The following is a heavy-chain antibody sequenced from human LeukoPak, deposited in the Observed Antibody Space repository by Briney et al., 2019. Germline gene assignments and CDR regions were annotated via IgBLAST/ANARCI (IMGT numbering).Heavy chain of an antibody. J-gene: IGHJ2*01. Sequence: TSETLSLTCTVSGGSISSGGYYWSWIRQHPGKGLEWIGRIYTSGSTNYNPSLKSRVTMSVDTSKNQFSLKLSSVTAADTAVYYCARLPPPPSGSYHTWYFDLWGRGTLVTVSS. CDR3: ARLPPPPSGSYHTWYFDL. V-gene: IGHV4-61*02. D-gene: IGHD1-26*01. CDR2: IYTSGST. CDR1: GGSISSGGYY.